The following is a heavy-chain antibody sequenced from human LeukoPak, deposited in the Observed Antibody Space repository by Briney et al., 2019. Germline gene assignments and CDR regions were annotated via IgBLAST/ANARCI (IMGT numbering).Heavy chain of an antibody. V-gene: IGHV4-31*03. CDR2: IYYSGST. CDR3: ARDMTAWWFDP. J-gene: IGHJ5*02. Sequence: ASETLSLTCTVSGGSISSGGYYWSWIRQHPGKGLEWIGYIYYSGSTHYNPSLKSRVTISVDTSKNQFSLKLSSVTAADTAVYYCARDMTAWWFDPWGQGTLVPSPQ. CDR1: GGSISSGGYY.